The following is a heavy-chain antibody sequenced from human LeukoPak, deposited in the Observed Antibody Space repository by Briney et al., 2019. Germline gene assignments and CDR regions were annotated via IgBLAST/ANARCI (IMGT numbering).Heavy chain of an antibody. CDR3: ARTSHRGYGIVGPVGY. CDR2: ISYDGSNK. V-gene: IGHV3-30-3*01. J-gene: IGHJ4*02. D-gene: IGHD5-18*01. Sequence: PGGSLRLSCAASGFTFSSYAMHWVRQAPGKGLEWVAVISYDGSNKYYADSMKGRFTISRDNSKNTLYLQMNSLRAEDTAVYYCARTSHRGYGIVGPVGYWGQGTLVTVSS. CDR1: GFTFSSYA.